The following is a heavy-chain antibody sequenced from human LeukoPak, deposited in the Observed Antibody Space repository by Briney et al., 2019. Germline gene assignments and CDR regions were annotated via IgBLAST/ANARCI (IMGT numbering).Heavy chain of an antibody. CDR2: IWYDGSNK. CDR3: ARPFRYVPAGYYDILTGLDY. D-gene: IGHD3-9*01. Sequence: GGSLRLSCAASGFTFSSYGMHWVRQAPGKGLEWVAVIWYDGSNKYYGDSVKGRFTISRDNSKNTLYLQMNSLRAEDTAVYYCARPFRYVPAGYYDILTGLDYWGQGTLVTVSS. V-gene: IGHV3-33*01. CDR1: GFTFSSYG. J-gene: IGHJ4*02.